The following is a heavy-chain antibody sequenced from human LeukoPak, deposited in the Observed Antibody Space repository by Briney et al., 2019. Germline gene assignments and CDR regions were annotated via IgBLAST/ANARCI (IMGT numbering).Heavy chain of an antibody. D-gene: IGHD6-13*01. CDR3: ARPRAPYSTSWPLDY. V-gene: IGHV3-20*01. J-gene: IGHJ4*02. Sequence: PGGSLRLSCAASGFTFDDYGMSWVRQSPGKGLEWVSGINWNGENTAYADSVKGRFTISRDNAKNSLFLQMNSLRAEDMALYHCARPRAPYSTSWPLDYWGQGTLVTVSS. CDR1: GFTFDDYG. CDR2: INWNGENT.